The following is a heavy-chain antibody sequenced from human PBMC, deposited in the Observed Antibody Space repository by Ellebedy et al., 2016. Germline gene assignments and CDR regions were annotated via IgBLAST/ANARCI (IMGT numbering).Heavy chain of an antibody. V-gene: IGHV1-18*01. Sequence: ASVKVSXXASGYTFTSYGISWVRQAPGQGLEWMGWISAYNGNTNYAQKFQGRVTMTRDTSTSTVYMELSSLGSEDTALYYCARDDRFDYWGQGTLVTVAS. J-gene: IGHJ4*02. CDR1: GYTFTSYG. CDR3: ARDDRFDY. CDR2: ISAYNGNT.